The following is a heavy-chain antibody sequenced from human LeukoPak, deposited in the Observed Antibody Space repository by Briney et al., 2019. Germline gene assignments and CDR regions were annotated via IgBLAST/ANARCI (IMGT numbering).Heavy chain of an antibody. CDR3: ARRYYDVAPAMDV. J-gene: IGHJ6*02. CDR1: GFTFDDYD. Sequence: PGGSLRLSCVASGFTFDDYDMSWVRQAPGKGLEWVAGVNWSGGNTGYADSVQGRFTISRDNAKNSLYLQMNSLRVEDTALYHCARRYYDVAPAMDVWGQGTTVTVSS. V-gene: IGHV3-20*01. CDR2: VNWSGGNT. D-gene: IGHD3-10*02.